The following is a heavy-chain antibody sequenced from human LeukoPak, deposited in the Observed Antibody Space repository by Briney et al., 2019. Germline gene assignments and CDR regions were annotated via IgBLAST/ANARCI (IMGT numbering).Heavy chain of an antibody. D-gene: IGHD3-3*01. J-gene: IGHJ6*02. V-gene: IGHV1-69*13. CDR3: ARAPGGSLTIFGGYGMDV. CDR1: GGTFSSYV. Sequence: ASLKVSCKASGGTFSSYVISWVRQAPGQGLEWMGGIIPIFGTANYAQKFQGRVTITADESTSTAYMELSSLRSEDTAVYYCARAPGGSLTIFGGYGMDVWGQGTTVTVSS. CDR2: IIPIFGTA.